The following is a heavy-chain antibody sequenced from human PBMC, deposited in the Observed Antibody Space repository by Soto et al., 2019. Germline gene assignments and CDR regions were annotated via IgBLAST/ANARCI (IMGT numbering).Heavy chain of an antibody. Sequence: GASVKVSCKASGYTFTSYDINWVRHATGQGLEWMGWMNPNSSNTGYAQKFQGRFTMTRNTSMSTAYMELSSLRSEDTAVYYCARGRSSGWYDAFDIWGQGTMVTVSS. D-gene: IGHD6-19*01. CDR3: ARGRSSGWYDAFDI. V-gene: IGHV1-8*01. CDR1: GYTFTSYD. CDR2: MNPNSSNT. J-gene: IGHJ3*02.